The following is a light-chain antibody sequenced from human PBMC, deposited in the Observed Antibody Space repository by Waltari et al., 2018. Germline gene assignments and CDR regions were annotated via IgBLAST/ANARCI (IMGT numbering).Light chain of an antibody. J-gene: IGLJ3*02. CDR2: EGS. Sequence: QSALTQPASVSGSPGQSITIPCTGTSSDVGSYNLVSWYQPHPGKAPKLMIYEGSKRPSGVSSRFSVSQSGNTAFLIISGLQAEDEADYYCCSYAGSSTWVFGGGTKLTVL. CDR1: SSDVGSYNL. V-gene: IGLV2-23*01. CDR3: CSYAGSSTWV.